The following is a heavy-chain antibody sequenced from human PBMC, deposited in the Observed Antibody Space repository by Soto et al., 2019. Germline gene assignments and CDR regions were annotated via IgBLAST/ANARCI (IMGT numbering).Heavy chain of an antibody. CDR2: FYPGDSTS. J-gene: IGHJ3*02. D-gene: IGHD2-15*01. V-gene: IGHV5-51*01. CDR3: ARISAYCRNNDCSWTFDI. Sequence: PGESPKISRKTPGYRLISYWVAWVRPLPGKGLEWMGTFYPGDSTSTYSPSFQGQVTISVDKSISTAYLQLSSLKASDTAMYYGARISAYCRNNDCSWTFDIWGQGTMVTVSS. CDR1: GYRLISYW.